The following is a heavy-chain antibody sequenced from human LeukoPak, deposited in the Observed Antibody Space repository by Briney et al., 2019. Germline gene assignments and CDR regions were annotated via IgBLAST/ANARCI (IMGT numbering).Heavy chain of an antibody. D-gene: IGHD3-10*01. V-gene: IGHV4-59*01. CDR1: GGSINNYY. CDR2: VYYTGST. CDR3: ARSYGSGNYFDY. Sequence: PSETLSLTCTVSGGSINNYYWTWIRQPPGKGLECIGYVYYTGSTYYNPSLKSRVTISVDSSKNQFSLKLSSVTAADTAVYYCARSYGSGNYFDYWGQGTLVTVSS. J-gene: IGHJ4*02.